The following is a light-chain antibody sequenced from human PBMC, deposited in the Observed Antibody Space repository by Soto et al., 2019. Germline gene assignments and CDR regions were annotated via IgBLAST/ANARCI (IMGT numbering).Light chain of an antibody. Sequence: DVQMTQSPSTLSASVGDRVTITCRASQSISSWLAWYQQNPGKAPKLLFYKASSLESGVPSRLSGSGSGKEFTLNISSLQPDDFATYYCQQYNSYLYTFGQGTKLEIK. V-gene: IGKV1-5*03. J-gene: IGKJ2*01. CDR3: QQYNSYLYT. CDR1: QSISSW. CDR2: KAS.